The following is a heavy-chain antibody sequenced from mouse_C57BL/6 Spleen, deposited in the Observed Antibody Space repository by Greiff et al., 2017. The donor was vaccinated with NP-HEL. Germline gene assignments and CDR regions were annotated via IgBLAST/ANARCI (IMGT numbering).Heavy chain of an antibody. CDR1: GYTFTSYW. CDR3: ARPLTVVATGGYYFDY. D-gene: IGHD1-1*01. CDR2: LNPSSGYT. Sequence: QVQLQQSGAELAKPGASVKLSCKASGYTFTSYWMHWVKQRPGQGLEWIGYLNPSSGYTKYNQKFKDKATLTADKSSSTAYMQLSSLTYEDSAVYYCARPLTVVATGGYYFDYWGQGTTLTVSS. J-gene: IGHJ2*01. V-gene: IGHV1-7*01.